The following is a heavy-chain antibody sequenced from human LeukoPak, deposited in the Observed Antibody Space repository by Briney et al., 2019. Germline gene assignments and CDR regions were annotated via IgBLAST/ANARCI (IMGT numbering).Heavy chain of an antibody. V-gene: IGHV3-9*01. CDR1: GFTFDDYA. Sequence: GGSLRLSCAASGFTFDDYAMHWVRQAPGKGLEGVSGISWNSGSIGYADSVKGRFTISRDNAKNSLYLQMNSLRAEDTALYYCAKAYSSSPDDAFDIWGQGTMVTVSS. D-gene: IGHD6-6*01. J-gene: IGHJ3*02. CDR2: ISWNSGSI. CDR3: AKAYSSSPDDAFDI.